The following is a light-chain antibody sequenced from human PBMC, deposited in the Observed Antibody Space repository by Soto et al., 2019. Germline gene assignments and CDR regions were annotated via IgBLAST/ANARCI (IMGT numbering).Light chain of an antibody. J-gene: IGKJ4*02. Sequence: DIQMTQSPSSLSASVGDRVSITCRSSQTISYSLNWYQQKPGKAPKLLIYAASGLQSGVTSRFSGSGSGTDFTLTISSLQPEDFATYYCQQTYITTPTSGTGTKV. V-gene: IGKV1-39*01. CDR3: QQTYITTPT. CDR1: QTISYS. CDR2: AAS.